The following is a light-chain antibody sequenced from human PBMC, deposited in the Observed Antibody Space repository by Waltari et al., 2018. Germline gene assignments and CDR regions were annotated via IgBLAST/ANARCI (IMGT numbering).Light chain of an antibody. Sequence: QSVLTQPPSVSAAPGQRVTISCSGGRSNIGNNYVSWYRQFPGTAPKLLIYEDTERPSGIAGVFSGSKSGTSATLDITGLQAGDEADYYCGTWDSSLSGAVFGGGTHLTVL. CDR2: EDT. J-gene: IGLJ7*01. CDR3: GTWDSSLSGAV. V-gene: IGLV1-51*02. CDR1: RSNIGNNY.